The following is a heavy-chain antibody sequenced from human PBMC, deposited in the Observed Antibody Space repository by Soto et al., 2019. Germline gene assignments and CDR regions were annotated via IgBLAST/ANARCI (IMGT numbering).Heavy chain of an antibody. D-gene: IGHD2-2*01. J-gene: IGHJ6*02. Sequence: ASVKVSCKASGYTFTGYYMHWVRQAPGQGLEWMGWINPNSGGTNYAQKFQGWVTMTRDTSISTAYMELSRLRSDDTAVYYCARASVPAAPYYYYYYGMDVWGQGTTVTSP. CDR3: ARASVPAAPYYYYYYGMDV. V-gene: IGHV1-2*04. CDR2: INPNSGGT. CDR1: GYTFTGYY.